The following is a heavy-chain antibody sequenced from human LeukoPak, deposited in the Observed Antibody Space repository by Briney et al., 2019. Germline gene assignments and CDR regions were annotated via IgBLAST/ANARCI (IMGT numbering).Heavy chain of an antibody. V-gene: IGHV4-34*01. Sequence: SETLSLTCAVYGGSFSGYYWSWIRQPPGPGLHWIGEINHSGSTNYNPSLKSRVTISVDTSKNQFSLKLSSVTAADTAVYYCARGRYSSGWYGRYFQHWGQGTLVTVSS. CDR2: INHSGST. CDR1: GGSFSGYY. D-gene: IGHD6-19*01. CDR3: ARGRYSSGWYGRYFQH. J-gene: IGHJ1*01.